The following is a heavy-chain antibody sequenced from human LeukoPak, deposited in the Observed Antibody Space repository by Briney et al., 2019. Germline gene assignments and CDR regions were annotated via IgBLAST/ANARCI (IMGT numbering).Heavy chain of an antibody. J-gene: IGHJ4*02. Sequence: PGGTLRLSCAASGFTFSSHGMNWVRQAPGKGVEGVSGISPNGGIKYYADSVKGRFTISRDNSKRTVYLQMNSLRPEDTAVYYCAKDDAWLQYGNWGRGTLVTVSS. CDR2: ISPNGGIK. V-gene: IGHV3-23*01. CDR3: AKDDAWLQYGN. CDR1: GFTFSSHG. D-gene: IGHD5-24*01.